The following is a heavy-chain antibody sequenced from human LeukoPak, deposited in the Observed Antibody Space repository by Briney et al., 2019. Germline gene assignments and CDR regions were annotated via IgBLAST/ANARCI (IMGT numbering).Heavy chain of an antibody. CDR1: GFMFSSNW. CDR3: TRAGQLWFGESWMDV. V-gene: IGHV3-7*01. CDR2: TKQDGSEK. Sequence: GGSLRLSCAASGFMFSSNWMSWVRLAPGKGLEWVANTKQDGSEKYYVDPVKGRFTISRDNAKNSLYLQMNSLRAEDTAVYYCTRAGQLWFGESWMDVWGRGTTVTVSS. D-gene: IGHD3-10*01. J-gene: IGHJ6*02.